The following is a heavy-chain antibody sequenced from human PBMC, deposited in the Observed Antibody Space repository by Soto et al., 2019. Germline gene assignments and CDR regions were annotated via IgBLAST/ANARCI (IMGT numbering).Heavy chain of an antibody. J-gene: IGHJ6*03. V-gene: IGHV3-48*01. CDR1: GFTFSSYN. CDR2: ISLSSNTI. Sequence: EVQLVESGGGLVQPGGSLRLSCAASGFTFSSYNMNWVRQAPGKGLEWISDISLSSNTIFYADSVKGRFTISRDNAKNSLYLQMNSLRVEDTAVYYCARDSRNYYYYLDVWGKGTTVTVSS. CDR3: ARDSRNYYYYLDV.